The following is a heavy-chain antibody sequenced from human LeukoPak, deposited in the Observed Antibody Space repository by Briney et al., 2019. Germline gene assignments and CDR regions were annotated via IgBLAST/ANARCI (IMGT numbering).Heavy chain of an antibody. J-gene: IGHJ4*02. CDR3: ATDTRGDSSFDY. Sequence: ASVKVSCKASGYTFTSYGISWVRQAPGQGLEWMGGFDPEDGETIYAQKFQGRVTMTEDTSTDTAYMELSSLRSEDTAVYYCATDTRGDSSFDYWGQGTLVTVSS. CDR1: GYTFTSYG. V-gene: IGHV1-24*01. D-gene: IGHD6-13*01. CDR2: FDPEDGET.